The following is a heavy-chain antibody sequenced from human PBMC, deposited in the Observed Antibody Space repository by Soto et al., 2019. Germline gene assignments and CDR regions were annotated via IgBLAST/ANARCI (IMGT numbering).Heavy chain of an antibody. CDR1: SGSITSSKW. CDR2: NYHGGST. Sequence: QVQLQESGPGLVKPPGTLSLTCTVSSGSITSSKWWSWVRQPPGKGLEWIGENYHGGSTNYNPSLKGRVTISVDKSKKQLSLQLNSVTAADTAGYYCASHVLMPGTRGFDSWVQGTLVTVSS. J-gene: IGHJ4*02. V-gene: IGHV4-4*03. CDR3: ASHVLMPGTRGFDS. D-gene: IGHD2-8*01.